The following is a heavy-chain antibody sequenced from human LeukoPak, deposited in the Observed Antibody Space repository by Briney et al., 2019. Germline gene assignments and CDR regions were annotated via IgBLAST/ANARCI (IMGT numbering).Heavy chain of an antibody. CDR3: ARVMMGSAVTTFHYYCMDV. J-gene: IGHJ6*03. CDR1: GFTFSHYS. Sequence: PGGSLRLSCAASGFTFSHYSIDWVRQAPGKGLERVASITSSSSHIYYADSVKGRFIISRDNAKNSLYLQMNSQRAEDTTIYYCARVMMGSAVTTFHYYCMDVWGVGTTVTVSS. D-gene: IGHD4-11*01. CDR2: ITSSSSHI. V-gene: IGHV3-21*01.